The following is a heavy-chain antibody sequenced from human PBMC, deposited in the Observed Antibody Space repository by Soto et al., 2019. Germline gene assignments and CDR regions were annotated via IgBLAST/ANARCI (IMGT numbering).Heavy chain of an antibody. Sequence: GESLKISCKGSGYSFAGYWITWVRQKPGKGLEWMGRIDPSDSQTYYSPSFRGHVTISATKSITTVFLQWSSLRASDTAMYYCARNGGYSYGTLNWFDPWGQGTLVTVSS. CDR1: GYSFAGYW. CDR2: IDPSDSQT. D-gene: IGHD5-18*01. CDR3: ARNGGYSYGTLNWFDP. J-gene: IGHJ5*02. V-gene: IGHV5-10-1*01.